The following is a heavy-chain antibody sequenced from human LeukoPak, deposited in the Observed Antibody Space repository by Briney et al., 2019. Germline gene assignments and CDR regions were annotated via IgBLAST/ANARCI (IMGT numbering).Heavy chain of an antibody. D-gene: IGHD6-13*01. V-gene: IGHV1-2*02. Sequence: ASVKVSCKASGYTFTGYYMHWVRQAPGQGLEWMGWINPNSGGTNYAQKFQGRVTMTRDTSISTAYMELSRLRSDDTAVYYCARERLAAAGTHYYYYMDVWGKGTTITVSS. CDR2: INPNSGGT. CDR3: ARERLAAAGTHYYYYMDV. CDR1: GYTFTGYY. J-gene: IGHJ6*03.